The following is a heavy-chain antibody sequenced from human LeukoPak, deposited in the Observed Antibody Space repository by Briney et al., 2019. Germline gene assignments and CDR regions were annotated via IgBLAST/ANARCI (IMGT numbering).Heavy chain of an antibody. J-gene: IGHJ4*02. Sequence: ASVKVSCKASGYTFTGYYMHWVRQAPGQGLEWMGWINPNSGGTNYARKFQGRVTMTRDTSISTAYMELSRLRSDDTAVYYCARDWCKGCSSTSCSDYWGQGTLVTVSS. CDR3: ARDWCKGCSSTSCSDY. CDR2: INPNSGGT. D-gene: IGHD2-2*01. CDR1: GYTFTGYY. V-gene: IGHV1-2*02.